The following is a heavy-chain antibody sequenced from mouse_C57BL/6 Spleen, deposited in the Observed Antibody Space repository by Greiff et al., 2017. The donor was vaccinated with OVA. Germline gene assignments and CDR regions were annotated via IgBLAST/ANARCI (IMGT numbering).Heavy chain of an antibody. CDR1: GFSLTSYG. V-gene: IGHV2-2*01. Sequence: QVQLQQSGPGLVQPSQSLSITCTVSGFSLTSYGVHWVRQSPGKGLEWLGVIWSGGSTDYNAAFISRLSISKDNSKSQVFFKMNSLQADDTAIYYCARKEDYYGSSYYAMDYWGQGTSVTVSS. J-gene: IGHJ4*01. D-gene: IGHD1-1*01. CDR3: ARKEDYYGSSYYAMDY. CDR2: IWSGGST.